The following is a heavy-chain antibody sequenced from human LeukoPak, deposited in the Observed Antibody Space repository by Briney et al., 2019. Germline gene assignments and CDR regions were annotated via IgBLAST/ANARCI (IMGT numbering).Heavy chain of an antibody. Sequence: PGGSLRLSCAASGFTFSSYGMHWVRQAPGKGLEWVAVIWYDGSNKYYADSVKGRFTISRDNSKNTLYLQMNSLRAEDTAVYYCAKGANWEGLDYWGQGTLVTVSS. D-gene: IGHD7-27*01. J-gene: IGHJ4*02. CDR2: IWYDGSNK. V-gene: IGHV3-33*06. CDR1: GFTFSSYG. CDR3: AKGANWEGLDY.